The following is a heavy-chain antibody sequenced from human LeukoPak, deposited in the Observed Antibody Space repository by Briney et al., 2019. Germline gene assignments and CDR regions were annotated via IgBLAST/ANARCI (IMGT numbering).Heavy chain of an antibody. CDR2: ISYDGSNK. CDR1: GFTFSSFV. V-gene: IGHV3-30-3*01. J-gene: IGHJ3*02. CDR3: ARDYGDYGGTFDI. Sequence: QPGGSLRLSCAASGFTFSSFVIHWVRQAPGKALEWVAVISYDGSNKYYADSVKGRFTISRENSKNTLYLQMNSLRPEDTAVYYCARDYGDYGGTFDIWGRGTMVTVSS. D-gene: IGHD4-17*01.